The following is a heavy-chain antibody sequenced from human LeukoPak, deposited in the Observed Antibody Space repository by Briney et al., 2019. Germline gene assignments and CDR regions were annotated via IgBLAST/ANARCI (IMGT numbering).Heavy chain of an antibody. CDR3: ARALMVSGVKWFDP. CDR1: GFTFSSYE. D-gene: IGHD2-8*01. CDR2: SSGSGNTM. J-gene: IGHJ5*02. V-gene: IGHV3-48*03. Sequence: PGGSLRLSCTASGFTFSSYEMIWVRQAPGKGLEWVTYSSGSGNTMYYADSVKGRFTISRDNARNSLYLQMNSLTPEDTAVYFCARALMVSGVKWFDPWGQGTLVTVSS.